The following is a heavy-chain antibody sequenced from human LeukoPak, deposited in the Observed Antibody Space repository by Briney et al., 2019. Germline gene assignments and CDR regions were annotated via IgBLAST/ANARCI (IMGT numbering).Heavy chain of an antibody. J-gene: IGHJ4*02. CDR1: GVSISSSSYY. CDR3: ARDRNYYDSSGTFDY. Sequence: SETLSLTCTVSGVSISSSSYYWGWIRQPPGKELEWIGSIFYSGNTYYNPSLNSRVTISVDTSKNQFSLKLSSVTAADTAVYYCARDRNYYDSSGTFDYWGQGTLVTVSS. V-gene: IGHV4-39*07. D-gene: IGHD3-22*01. CDR2: IFYSGNT.